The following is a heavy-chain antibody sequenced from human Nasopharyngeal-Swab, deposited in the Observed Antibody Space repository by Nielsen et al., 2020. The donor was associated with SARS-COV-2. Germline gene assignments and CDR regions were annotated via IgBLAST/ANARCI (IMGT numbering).Heavy chain of an antibody. D-gene: IGHD6-19*01. CDR2: IYYSGST. CDR1: GGSISSTNW. Sequence: SETLSLTCAVSGGSISSTNWWNWVRQPPGKGLEWIGYIYYSGSTYYNPSLKSRVTISVDTSKNQFSLKLSSVTAADTAVYYCARVVAGTLDYWGQGTLVTVSS. V-gene: IGHV4-4*02. CDR3: ARVVAGTLDY. J-gene: IGHJ4*02.